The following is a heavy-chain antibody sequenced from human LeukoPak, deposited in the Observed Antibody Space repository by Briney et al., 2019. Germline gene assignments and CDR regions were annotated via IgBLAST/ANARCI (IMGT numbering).Heavy chain of an antibody. Sequence: SQTLSLTCSVSGGSISSGPYFWSWIRQSPGQGLEGIGYIWPSGSTNYNPSLSGRVAISLDKPRNHFTLMVTAVTAADPAICYCARKGPEHLPTYFDHWGRGILVTVSS. D-gene: IGHD2-21*01. V-gene: IGHV4-30-2*06. CDR2: IWPSGST. J-gene: IGHJ4*02. CDR1: GGSISSGPYF. CDR3: ARKGPEHLPTYFDH.